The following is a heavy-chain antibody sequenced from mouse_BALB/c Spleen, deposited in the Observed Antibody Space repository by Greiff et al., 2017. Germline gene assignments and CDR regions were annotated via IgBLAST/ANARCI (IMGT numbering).Heavy chain of an antibody. CDR3: ARDLLLRSDYFDN. J-gene: IGHJ2*01. Sequence: EVQLQQSGPELVKPGASVKISCKASGYTFTDYNMHWVKQSHGKSLEWIGYIYPYNGGTGYNQKFKSKATLTVDNSSSTAYMELRSLTSEDSAVYYCARDLLLRSDYFDNWGQGTTLTVSS. CDR2: IYPYNGGT. D-gene: IGHD1-1*01. V-gene: IGHV1S29*02. CDR1: GYTFTDYN.